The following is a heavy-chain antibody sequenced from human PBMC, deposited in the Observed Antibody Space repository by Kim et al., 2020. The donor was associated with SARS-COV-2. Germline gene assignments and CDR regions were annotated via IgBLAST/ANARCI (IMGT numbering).Heavy chain of an antibody. CDR2: INTNTGNP. D-gene: IGHD6-6*01. CDR1: GYTFTSYA. Sequence: ASVKVSCKASGYTFTSYAMNWVRQAPGQGLEWMGWINTNTGNPTYAQGFTGRFVFSLDTSVSTAYLQISSLKAEDTAVYYCAKSIAARPGLDAFDIWGQGTMVTVSS. J-gene: IGHJ3*02. CDR3: AKSIAARPGLDAFDI. V-gene: IGHV7-4-1*02.